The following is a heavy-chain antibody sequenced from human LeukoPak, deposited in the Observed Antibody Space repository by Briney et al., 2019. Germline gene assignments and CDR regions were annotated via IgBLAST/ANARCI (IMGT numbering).Heavy chain of an antibody. Sequence: GGSLRLSCAASEFTFSNYAMNWVRQAPGKGLEWVSAISYNSFYIYYADSVKGRFTISRDNAKNSLFLQMNGLRAEDTAVYYCARGTYYYGSGGYHHFDYWGQGTLVTVSS. CDR3: ARGTYYYGSGGYHHFDY. V-gene: IGHV3-21*01. CDR1: EFTFSNYA. CDR2: ISYNSFYI. J-gene: IGHJ4*02. D-gene: IGHD3-10*01.